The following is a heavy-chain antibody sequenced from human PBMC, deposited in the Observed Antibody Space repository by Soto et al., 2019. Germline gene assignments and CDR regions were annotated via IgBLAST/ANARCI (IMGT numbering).Heavy chain of an antibody. CDR3: ARASSGWVIDY. J-gene: IGHJ4*02. V-gene: IGHV3-30-3*01. CDR2: ISYDGSNK. CDR1: GFTFSSYA. D-gene: IGHD6-19*01. Sequence: QVQLVESGGGVVQPGRSLRLSCAASGFTFSSYAMHWVRQAPGKGLEWVAVISYDGSNKYYADSVKGRFTISRDNSKNTLYLQMNSPRAEDTAVFYCARASSGWVIDYWGQGTLVTVSS.